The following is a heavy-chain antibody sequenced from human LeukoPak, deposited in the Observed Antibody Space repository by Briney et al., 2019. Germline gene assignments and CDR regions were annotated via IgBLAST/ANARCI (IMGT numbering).Heavy chain of an antibody. Sequence: GGSLRLSCAASGFTFSSYSMNWVRQAPGKGLEWVSSISSSSSYIYYADSVKGRFTISRDNAKNSLYLQMNSLRAEDTAVYYCARGYGDYPLYFDYRGQGTLVTVSS. CDR1: GFTFSSYS. D-gene: IGHD4-17*01. J-gene: IGHJ4*02. V-gene: IGHV3-21*01. CDR3: ARGYGDYPLYFDY. CDR2: ISSSSSYI.